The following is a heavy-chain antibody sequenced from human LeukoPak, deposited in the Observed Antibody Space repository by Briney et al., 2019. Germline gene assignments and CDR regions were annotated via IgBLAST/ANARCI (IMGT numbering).Heavy chain of an antibody. CDR2: IYSGGST. Sequence: GGSLRLSCAASGFTVSSNYMSWVRQAPGKGLEWVSVIYSGGSTYYADSVKGRFTISRDNSKNTLYLQMNSLRAEDTAVYYCARVSGELSQYYYYYYGMDVWGQGTTVTVSS. J-gene: IGHJ6*02. CDR1: GFTVSSNY. V-gene: IGHV3-66*01. CDR3: ARVSGELSQYYYYYYGMDV. D-gene: IGHD1-26*01.